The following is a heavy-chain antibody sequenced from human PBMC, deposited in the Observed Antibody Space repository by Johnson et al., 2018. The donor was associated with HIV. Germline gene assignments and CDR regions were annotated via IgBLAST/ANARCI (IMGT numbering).Heavy chain of an antibody. Sequence: VQLVESGGGLVRPAGSLRLSCVASGFSFIDYAMIWVRQAPGKGLEWVSFISGGEDDTYYADSVKGRFTISRDNSKTTLYLQMNSLRDEDTAVYYCANSLLLDAFNIWGQGTMVTVSS. J-gene: IGHJ3*02. CDR1: GFSFIDYA. V-gene: IGHV3-23*04. CDR2: ISGGEDDT. CDR3: ANSLLLDAFNI.